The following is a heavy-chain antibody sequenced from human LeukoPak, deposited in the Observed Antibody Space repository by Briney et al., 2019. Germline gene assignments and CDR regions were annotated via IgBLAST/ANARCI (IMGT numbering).Heavy chain of an antibody. V-gene: IGHV3-30*18. Sequence: GGSLRLSCAASGVTFSRYGMHWVRQAPGKGLEWVAVISYDGSNKYYADSVKGRFTISRDNSENTLYLQMNSLRAEDTAVYYCAKDLTGDNGYWGQGTLVTVSS. CDR3: AKDLTGDNGY. CDR2: ISYDGSNK. J-gene: IGHJ4*02. D-gene: IGHD7-27*01. CDR1: GVTFSRYG.